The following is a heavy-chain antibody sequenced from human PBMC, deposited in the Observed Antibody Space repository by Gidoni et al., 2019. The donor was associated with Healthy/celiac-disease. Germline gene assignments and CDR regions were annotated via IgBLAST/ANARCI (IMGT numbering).Heavy chain of an antibody. V-gene: IGHV3-23*04. Sequence: EVQPVESGGGLVQHGGSLRRSCEASGFTFSIYAMSWVRQAPGKGLEWVSAIGGIGGSTYYADSVKGRFTISRDNSKNTLYLQMNSLRAEDTAVYYCAKKGGYDDYGDYEPFDYWGQGTLVTVSS. CDR1: GFTFSIYA. CDR2: IGGIGGST. D-gene: IGHD4-17*01. J-gene: IGHJ4*02. CDR3: AKKGGYDDYGDYEPFDY.